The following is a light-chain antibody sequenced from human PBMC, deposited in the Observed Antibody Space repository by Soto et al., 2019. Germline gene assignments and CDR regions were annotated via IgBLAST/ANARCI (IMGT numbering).Light chain of an antibody. J-gene: IGLJ2*01. Sequence: QLVLTQPPSASGTPGQRVDISCSGSSSNIGSNVVNWYRQLPGTAPRLLIYSSDQRPSGVPDRFSGSKSGTSASLAISGLQPGGEADYYCAARDDSLNGVVFGGGTKLTVL. CDR3: AARDDSLNGVV. CDR1: SSNIGSNV. V-gene: IGLV1-44*01. CDR2: SSD.